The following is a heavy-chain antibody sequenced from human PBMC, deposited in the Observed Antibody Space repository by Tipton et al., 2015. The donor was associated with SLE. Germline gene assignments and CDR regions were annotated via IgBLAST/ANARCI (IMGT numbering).Heavy chain of an antibody. D-gene: IGHD3-3*01. CDR3: ARVRFLEWLSPYYFDY. Sequence: TLSLTCTVSGGSISSSSYYWGWIRQPPGKGLEWIGEINHSGSTNYNPSLKSRVTISVDTSKNQFSLKLSSVTAADTAVYYCARVRFLEWLSPYYFDYWGQGTLVTVSS. V-gene: IGHV4-39*07. J-gene: IGHJ4*02. CDR2: INHSGST. CDR1: GGSISSSSYY.